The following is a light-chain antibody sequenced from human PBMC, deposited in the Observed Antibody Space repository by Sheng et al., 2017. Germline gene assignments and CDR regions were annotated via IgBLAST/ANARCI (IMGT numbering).Light chain of an antibody. CDR1: QSISSW. V-gene: IGKV1-5*03. Sequence: DIHMTQSPSTLSASVGDRVTITCRASQSISSWLTWYQQKPGKAPKLLIYKASSLESGVPSRFSGSGSGTEFTLTISSLQPDDFATYYCQHGGTFGQGTKVEVK. J-gene: IGKJ1*01. CDR2: KAS. CDR3: QHGGT.